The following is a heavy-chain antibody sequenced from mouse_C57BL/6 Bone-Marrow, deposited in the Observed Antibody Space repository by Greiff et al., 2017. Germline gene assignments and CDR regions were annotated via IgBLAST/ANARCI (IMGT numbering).Heavy chain of an antibody. Sequence: QVQLQQPGAELVKPGASVKLSCKASGYTFTSYWMHWVKQRPGQGLEWIGMIHPNSGSTNYNEKFKSKATLTVDKSSSTAYMQLSSLTSEDSAVYYCARGGGIHWYFDVWGTGTTVTVSS. CDR2: IHPNSGST. CDR3: ARGGGIHWYFDV. CDR1: GYTFTSYW. V-gene: IGHV1-64*01. J-gene: IGHJ1*03.